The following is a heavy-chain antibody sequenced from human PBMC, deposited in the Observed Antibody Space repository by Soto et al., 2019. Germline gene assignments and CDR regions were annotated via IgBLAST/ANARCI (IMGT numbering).Heavy chain of an antibody. CDR1: GFTFSSYS. Sequence: GGSLRLSCAASGFTFSSYSMNWVRQAPGKGLEWVSYISSSSSTIYYADSVKGRFTISRDNAKNSLYLQMNSLRAEDTAVYYCARDHEAGLFDYWGQGTLVTVSS. CDR2: ISSSSSTI. V-gene: IGHV3-48*01. J-gene: IGHJ4*02. D-gene: IGHD6-19*01. CDR3: ARDHEAGLFDY.